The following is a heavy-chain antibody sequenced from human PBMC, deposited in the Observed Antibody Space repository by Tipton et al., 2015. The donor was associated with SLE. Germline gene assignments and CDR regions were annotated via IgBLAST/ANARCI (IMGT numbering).Heavy chain of an antibody. Sequence: TLSLTCTVSGGSISSGDYYWSWIRQPPGKGLEWIGYIYYSGSTYYNPSLKSRVTISVDTSKNQFSLKLSSVTAADTAVYYCARGFIPPPRGSYFPNWGQGTLVTVSS. J-gene: IGHJ1*01. CDR3: ARGFIPPPRGSYFPN. CDR1: GGSISSGDYY. CDR2: IYYSGST. V-gene: IGHV4-30-4*01. D-gene: IGHD3-16*01.